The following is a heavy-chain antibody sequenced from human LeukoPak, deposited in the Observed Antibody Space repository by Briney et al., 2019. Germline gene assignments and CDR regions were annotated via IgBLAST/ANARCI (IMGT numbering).Heavy chain of an antibody. Sequence: SETLSLTCTVSGGSISSYYWSWIRQPPGKGLEWIGYIYYSGSTNYNPSLKSRVTISVDTSKNQFSLRLNSVTAADTAVYYCARADYDILTGYPTHPFDYWGQGTLVTVSS. D-gene: IGHD3-9*01. J-gene: IGHJ4*02. CDR1: GGSISSYY. V-gene: IGHV4-59*08. CDR3: ARADYDILTGYPTHPFDY. CDR2: IYYSGST.